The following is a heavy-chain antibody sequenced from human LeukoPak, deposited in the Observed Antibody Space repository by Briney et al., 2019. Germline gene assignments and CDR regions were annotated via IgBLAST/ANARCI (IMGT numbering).Heavy chain of an antibody. D-gene: IGHD3-16*01. V-gene: IGHV4-59*08. Sequence: PSETLSLTCTVSGGSISINYWTWIRQTPGKGLEWIAYITDSGRIKCNPSLESRVTISKDMSKNQFSLRLSSMTAADTAVYYCARLPPHYSSTWGFFDNWGQGTLVTVSS. J-gene: IGHJ4*02. CDR2: ITDSGRI. CDR1: GGSISINY. CDR3: ARLPPHYSSTWGFFDN.